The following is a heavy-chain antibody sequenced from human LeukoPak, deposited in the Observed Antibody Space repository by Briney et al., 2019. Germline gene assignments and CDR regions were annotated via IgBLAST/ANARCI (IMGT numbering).Heavy chain of an antibody. CDR1: GFTFSSYD. J-gene: IGHJ4*02. CDR3: AKGGMDYYDSSGYQESFDY. Sequence: GGSLRLSCAASGFTFSSYDMHWVRQATGKGLEWVSAIGTAGDTYYPGSVKGRFTISRDNSKNTLYLQMNSLRAEDTAVYYCAKGGMDYYDSSGYQESFDYWGQGTLVTVSS. CDR2: IGTAGDT. D-gene: IGHD3-22*01. V-gene: IGHV3-13*01.